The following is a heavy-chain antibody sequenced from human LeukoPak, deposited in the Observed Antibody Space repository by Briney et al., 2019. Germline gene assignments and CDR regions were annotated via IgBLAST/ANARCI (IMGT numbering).Heavy chain of an antibody. D-gene: IGHD2-2*01. J-gene: IGHJ5*02. CDR3: ARERSTYAGAPENWFDP. CDR2: IYYSGST. CDR1: GGSISSDGYS. V-gene: IGHV4-30-2*01. Sequence: SETLSLTCAVSGGSISSDGYSWSRIRQPPGKGLEWIGYIYYSGSTYYNPSLKSRVTISVDRSKTQFSLKLSSVTAADTAVYYCARERSTYAGAPENWFDPWGQGILVTVSS.